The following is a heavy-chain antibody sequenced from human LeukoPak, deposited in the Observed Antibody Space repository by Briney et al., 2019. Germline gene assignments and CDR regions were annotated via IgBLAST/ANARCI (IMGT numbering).Heavy chain of an antibody. V-gene: IGHV3-21*01. J-gene: IGHJ4*02. Sequence: PGGSLRLSCAASGFTFSSYSMNWVRQAPGKGLEWVSSISSSSSYIYYADSVKGRFTISRDNAKNSLYLQMNSLRAEDTAVYYCARVGAPLLWFGELFPDGFDYWGQGTLVTVSS. CDR2: ISSSSSYI. CDR3: ARVGAPLLWFGELFPDGFDY. D-gene: IGHD3-10*01. CDR1: GFTFSSYS.